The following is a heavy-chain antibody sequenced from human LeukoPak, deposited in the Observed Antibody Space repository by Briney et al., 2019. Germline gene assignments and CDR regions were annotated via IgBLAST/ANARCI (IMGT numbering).Heavy chain of an antibody. D-gene: IGHD6-19*01. CDR2: IYHSGTT. Sequence: PSETLSLTCTVSGGSINSYYWSWVRQPPGKGLEWIGYIYHSGTTNYNPSLKSRVTISLDTSKNQFSLKVRSVTAADTAVYYCARCFGSGCPNGVFDYWGQGTLVTVSS. V-gene: IGHV4-59*01. CDR3: ARCFGSGCPNGVFDY. CDR1: GGSINSYY. J-gene: IGHJ4*02.